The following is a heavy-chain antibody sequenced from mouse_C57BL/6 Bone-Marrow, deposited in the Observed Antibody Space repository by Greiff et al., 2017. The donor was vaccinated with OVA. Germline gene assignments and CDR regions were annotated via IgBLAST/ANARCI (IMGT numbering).Heavy chain of an antibody. Sequence: QVQLQQSGAELVRPGASVTLSCKASGYTFTDYEMHWVKQTPVHGLEWIGAIDPETGGTAYNQKFKGKAILTADKSSSTAYMELRSLKSEDSAVYYCARAHYYGSTDWYFDVWGTGTTVTVSS. D-gene: IGHD1-1*01. J-gene: IGHJ1*03. V-gene: IGHV1-15*01. CDR1: GYTFTDYE. CDR2: IDPETGGT. CDR3: ARAHYYGSTDWYFDV.